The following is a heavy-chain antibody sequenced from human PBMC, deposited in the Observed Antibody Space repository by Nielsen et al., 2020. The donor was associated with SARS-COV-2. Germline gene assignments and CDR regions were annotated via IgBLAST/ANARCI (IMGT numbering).Heavy chain of an antibody. CDR3: ARDPTYYYDSSGYDY. D-gene: IGHD3-22*01. CDR1: GFTFSSYA. Sequence: GESLKISCAASGFTFSSYAMYWVRQAPGKGLEWVAVISYDGSNKYYADSVKGRFTISRDNSKNTLYLQMNRLRAEDTAVYYCARDPTYYYDSSGYDYWGQGTLVTVSS. CDR2: ISYDGSNK. J-gene: IGHJ4*02. V-gene: IGHV3-30*04.